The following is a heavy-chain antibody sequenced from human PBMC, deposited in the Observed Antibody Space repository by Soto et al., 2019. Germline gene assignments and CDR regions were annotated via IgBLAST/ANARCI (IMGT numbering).Heavy chain of an antibody. CDR2: ISGSGDST. D-gene: IGHD3-3*01. CDR3: ARDRYSYYDFWSGSLPYSYFGMDV. CDR1: GFTFSTYA. V-gene: IGHV3-23*01. Sequence: GGALRLSCAASGFTFSTYAMNWVRQAPGKGLEWVSGISGSGDSTYYADSVKGRFTGSRTNAKNSLYLQMNSLRAEDTALYYCARDRYSYYDFWSGSLPYSYFGMDVWGQGTTVTVSS. J-gene: IGHJ6*02.